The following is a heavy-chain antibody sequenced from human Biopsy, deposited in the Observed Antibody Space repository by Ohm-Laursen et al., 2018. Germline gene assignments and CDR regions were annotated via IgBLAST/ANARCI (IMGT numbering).Heavy chain of an antibody. CDR1: GHTLTGHY. Sequence: ASVKVSCKASGHTLTGHYMHWVRQAPGQGPEWMGWMNPDSGGTKYAQKFQGRVTMTRDTSISTAYMELSSLRSDDTAVYYCARDSGDGSGNYGGYFDPWGQGTLVTVSS. CDR2: MNPDSGGT. CDR3: ARDSGDGSGNYGGYFDP. D-gene: IGHD3-10*01. J-gene: IGHJ5*02. V-gene: IGHV1-2*02.